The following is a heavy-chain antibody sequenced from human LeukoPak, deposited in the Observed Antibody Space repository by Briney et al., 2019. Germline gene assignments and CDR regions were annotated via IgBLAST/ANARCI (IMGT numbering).Heavy chain of an antibody. J-gene: IGHJ4*02. CDR1: GFTFSSYG. V-gene: IGHV3-30*18. Sequence: PGGSLRLSCAASGFTFSSYGMHWVRQAPGKGLEWVAVTSYDGSNKYYADSVKGRFTTSRDNSKNTLYLQMNSLRAEDTAVYYCAKEGAVLRRYDYWGQGTLVTVSS. D-gene: IGHD3-3*01. CDR3: AKEGAVLRRYDY. CDR2: TSYDGSNK.